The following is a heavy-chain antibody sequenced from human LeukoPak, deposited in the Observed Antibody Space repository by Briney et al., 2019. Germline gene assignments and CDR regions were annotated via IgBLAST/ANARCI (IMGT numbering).Heavy chain of an antibody. Sequence: PGGSLRLSCAASGFTVSSNYISWVRQAPGKGLEWVSVIYSGGSTYYADSVKGRFTISRDNSKNTLHLQMSSLRAEDTAVYYCARDQDYFDYWGQGTLVTVSS. J-gene: IGHJ4*02. CDR2: IYSGGST. CDR3: ARDQDYFDY. CDR1: GFTVSSNY. V-gene: IGHV3-53*01.